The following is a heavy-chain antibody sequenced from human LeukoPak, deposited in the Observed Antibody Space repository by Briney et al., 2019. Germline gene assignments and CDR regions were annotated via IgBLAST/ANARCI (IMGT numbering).Heavy chain of an antibody. V-gene: IGHV4-30-4*01. Sequence: SQTLSLTCTVSGGSISSGHYYWSWIRQPPGKGLEWIGYIYYSGSTYYNPSLESRVSIPVDTSENQFSLKLSSVTAADTAVYYCARGRADFDYWGQGTLVTVSS. J-gene: IGHJ4*02. CDR3: ARGRADFDY. CDR2: IYYSGST. CDR1: GGSISSGHYY.